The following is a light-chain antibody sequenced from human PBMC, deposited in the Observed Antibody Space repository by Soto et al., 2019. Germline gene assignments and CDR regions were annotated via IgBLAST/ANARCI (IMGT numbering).Light chain of an antibody. CDR3: QQRDNWASVT. CDR2: DAS. V-gene: IGKV3-11*01. CDR1: QSVRSF. J-gene: IGKJ4*01. Sequence: EIVLTQSPANLFLSPGDRATLSCRASQSVRSFLAWYQQKTGQAPRLLIYDASNRATGIPARFSGSGSGTDFTLTISSLEPEEFAVYYCQQRDNWASVTFGGGTKVEIK.